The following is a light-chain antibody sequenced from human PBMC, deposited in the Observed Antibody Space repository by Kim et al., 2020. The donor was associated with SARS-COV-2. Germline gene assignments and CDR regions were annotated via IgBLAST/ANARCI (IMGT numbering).Light chain of an antibody. J-gene: IGLJ2*01. V-gene: IGLV3-19*01. CDR1: SLRSYY. CDR2: GKN. CDR3: NSRDSSGNHLVV. Sequence: LGPAVRIKCQGDSLRSYYASWYQQKPGQAPVLVIYGKNNRPSGIPDRFSGSSSGNTASLTITGAQAEDEADYYCNSRDSSGNHLVVFGGGTQLTVL.